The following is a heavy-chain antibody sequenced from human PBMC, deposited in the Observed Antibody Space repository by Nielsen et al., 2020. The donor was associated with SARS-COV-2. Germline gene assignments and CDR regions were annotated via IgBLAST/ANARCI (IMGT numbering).Heavy chain of an antibody. D-gene: IGHD3-9*01. J-gene: IGHJ6*03. V-gene: IGHV5-51*01. CDR1: GYSFTSYW. CDR2: IYPGDSDT. Sequence: GGSLRLSCKGSGYSFTSYWIGWVRQMPGKGLEWMGIIYPGDSDTRYSPSFQGQVTISADKSISTAYLQWSSLKASDTAMYYCARLERGGTELRYFDWLRDPFKYYYYYYMDVWGKGTTVTVSS. CDR3: ARLERGGTELRYFDWLRDPFKYYYYYYMDV.